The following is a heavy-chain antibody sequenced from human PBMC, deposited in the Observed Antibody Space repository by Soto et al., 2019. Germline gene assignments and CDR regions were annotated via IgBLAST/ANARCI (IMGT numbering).Heavy chain of an antibody. Sequence: QVQLVESGAEVEKAGSSVKVSCKASGGTFSSYAISWVRQAPGQGLEWMGGIIPIFGTANYAQKFQGRVTITADESTSTAYMELSSLRSEDTAVYYCARGPDNVIRYGPGVYWGQGTLVTVSS. CDR3: ARGPDNVIRYGPGVY. CDR2: IIPIFGTA. CDR1: GGTFSSYA. V-gene: IGHV1-69*12. J-gene: IGHJ4*02. D-gene: IGHD1-1*01.